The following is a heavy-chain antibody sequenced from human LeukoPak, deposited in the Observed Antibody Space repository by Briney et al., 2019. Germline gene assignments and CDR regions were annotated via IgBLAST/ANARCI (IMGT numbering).Heavy chain of an antibody. CDR1: GFTFSNYA. CDR3: AMNWNCDY. D-gene: IGHD1-1*01. V-gene: IGHV3-64*04. J-gene: IGHJ4*02. CDR2: ISNNGVST. Sequence: GGSLRLSCSASGFTFSNYAMAWARQAPGKGLEYVSAISNNGVSTYYADSVKGRFTISRDNSKSTLYLQMNSLRAEDTAVYYCAMNWNCDYWGQGTLVTVSS.